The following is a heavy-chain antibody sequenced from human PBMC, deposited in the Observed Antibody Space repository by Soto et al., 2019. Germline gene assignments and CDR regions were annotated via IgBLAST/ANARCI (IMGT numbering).Heavy chain of an antibody. CDR3: ARRDMVRGVPNWFDP. CDR1: GGSISSSSYY. Sequence: PSETLSLTCTVSGGSISSSSYYWGWIRQPPGKGLEWIGSIYYSGSTYYNPSLKSRVTISVDTSKNQFSLKLSSVTAADTAVYYCARRDMVRGVPNWFDPWGQGTPVTVSS. V-gene: IGHV4-39*01. J-gene: IGHJ5*02. CDR2: IYYSGST. D-gene: IGHD3-10*01.